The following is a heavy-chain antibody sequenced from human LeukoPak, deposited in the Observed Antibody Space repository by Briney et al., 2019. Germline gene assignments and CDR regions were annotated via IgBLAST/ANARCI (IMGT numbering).Heavy chain of an antibody. CDR1: GFTFNIYV. V-gene: IGHV3-23*01. CDR2: TSGSGGST. J-gene: IGHJ4*02. CDR3: AKVRSTSCKYCFEY. D-gene: IGHD2-2*01. Sequence: GGSLRLSCAASGFTFNIYVMTWVRQAPGKGLEWVSGTSGSGGSTYYADSVKGRFTISRDNSKNTVYLQMNSLRAEDAAIYYCAKVRSTSCKYCFEYWGQGTLVTVSS.